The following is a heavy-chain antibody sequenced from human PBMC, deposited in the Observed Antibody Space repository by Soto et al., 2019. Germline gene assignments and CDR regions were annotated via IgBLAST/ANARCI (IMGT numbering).Heavy chain of an antibody. V-gene: IGHV3-23*01. CDR3: AKDRTFNFYYGMDV. Sequence: SGGSLRLSCRASGLTYKNYAMSWVRQAPGRGLEWVAGISANGGSTYYADSVKGRFTISRDNSKLTVYLQMNSLRAEDTAVYFCAKDRTFNFYYGMDVWGQGTTVTVS. J-gene: IGHJ6*02. CDR2: ISANGGST. CDR1: GLTYKNYA.